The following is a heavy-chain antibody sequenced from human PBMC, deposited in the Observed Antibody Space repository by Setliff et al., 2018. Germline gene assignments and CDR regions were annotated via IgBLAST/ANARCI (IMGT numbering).Heavy chain of an antibody. CDR3: ARGRHPPWSGSPYYYMDV. CDR2: IIPIFGTA. Sequence: ASVKVSCKASGGTFSSYAISWVRQAPGQGLEWMGRIIPIFGTANYAQKFQGRVTITADKSTSTAYMELSSLRSEDTAVYYCARGRHPPWSGSPYYYMDVWGKGTTVTVSS. V-gene: IGHV1-69*06. D-gene: IGHD3-3*01. J-gene: IGHJ6*03. CDR1: GGTFSSYA.